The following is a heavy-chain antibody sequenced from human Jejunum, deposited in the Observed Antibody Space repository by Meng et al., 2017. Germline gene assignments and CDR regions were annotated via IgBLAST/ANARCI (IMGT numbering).Heavy chain of an antibody. CDR3: ARGLAYAVDH. J-gene: IGHJ4*02. CDR1: GGSISSGDYS. V-gene: IGHV4-30-2*01. CDR2: IYRSGST. D-gene: IGHD3-22*01. Sequence: QLQLQESGSGLVKPSQTLSLTRAVSGGSISSGDYSWGWIRQPPGKGLEWIGYIYRSGSTYYNPSLKSRVTISIDKSKNQFSLKLTSVTAADTAVYYCARGLAYAVDHWGQGTLVTVSS.